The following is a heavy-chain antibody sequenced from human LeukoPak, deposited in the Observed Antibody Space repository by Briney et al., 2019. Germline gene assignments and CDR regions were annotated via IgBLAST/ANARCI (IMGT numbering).Heavy chain of an antibody. Sequence: GGSLRLSCAASGFTFSNYSMNWVRQAPGKGLEWVSSISSSSSYIYYADSVKGRFTISRDNAKNSLYLQMNSLRAEDTAVYYCARDRRAYGGNSEPAFDIWGQGTMVTVSS. CDR2: ISSSSSYI. CDR3: ARDRRAYGGNSEPAFDI. CDR1: GFTFSNYS. D-gene: IGHD4-23*01. J-gene: IGHJ3*02. V-gene: IGHV3-21*01.